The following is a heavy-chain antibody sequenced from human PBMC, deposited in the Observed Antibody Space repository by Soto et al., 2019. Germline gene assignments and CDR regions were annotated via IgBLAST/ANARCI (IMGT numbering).Heavy chain of an antibody. CDR1: GYTFTSYA. J-gene: IGHJ4*02. CDR3: ARSASHPDY. V-gene: IGHV1-3*01. Sequence: QVQLVQSGAEVKKPGASVKVSCKASGYTFTSYAIYWVRQAPGQRLEWMGWMNADNGDTKYSQKFQGRVTITRDTSASTAYMALSSLTSEDTAFYYCARSASHPDYWGQGTLVTVSS. CDR2: MNADNGDT.